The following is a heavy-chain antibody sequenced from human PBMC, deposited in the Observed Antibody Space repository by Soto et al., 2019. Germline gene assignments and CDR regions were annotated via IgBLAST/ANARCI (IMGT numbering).Heavy chain of an antibody. CDR2: MNPNSGNT. D-gene: IGHD3-22*01. J-gene: IGHJ3*02. Sequence: QVQLVQSGAEVKKPGASVKVSCKASGYTFTSYDINWVRQATGQGLEWMGWMNPNSGNTGYAQKFQGRVTMTRNTSISTDDMEMSSVRSEDTAVCYCARGLYYYDSSGYYSYDAFDIWGQGTMVTVSS. CDR3: ARGLYYYDSSGYYSYDAFDI. V-gene: IGHV1-8*01. CDR1: GYTFTSYD.